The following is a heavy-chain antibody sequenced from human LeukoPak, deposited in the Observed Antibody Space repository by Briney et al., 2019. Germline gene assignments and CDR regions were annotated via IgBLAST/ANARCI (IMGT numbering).Heavy chain of an antibody. V-gene: IGHV4-39*01. D-gene: IGHD1-26*01. CDR3: ARRSSGSPFDY. Sequence: SETLSLTCTVSGGSISSSSYYWGWIRQPPGKGLEWIGSIYYSGSTYYNPSLKSRVTISVDTSKNQSSLKLSSVTAADTAVYYCARRSSGSPFDYWGQGTLVTVSS. CDR1: GGSISSSSYY. CDR2: IYYSGST. J-gene: IGHJ4*02.